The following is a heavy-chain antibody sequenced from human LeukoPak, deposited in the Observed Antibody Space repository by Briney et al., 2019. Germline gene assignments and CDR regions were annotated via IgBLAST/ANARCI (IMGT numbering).Heavy chain of an antibody. J-gene: IGHJ3*02. CDR1: GGSISSYY. Sequence: SETLSLTCTVSGGSISSYYWSWIRQPPGKGLEWIGYIYYSGSTNYNTSLKSRVTISVDTSKNQFSLKLSSVTAADTAVYYCARVNPAMAHDAFDIWGQGTMVTVSS. D-gene: IGHD5-18*01. CDR3: ARVNPAMAHDAFDI. CDR2: IYYSGST. V-gene: IGHV4-59*01.